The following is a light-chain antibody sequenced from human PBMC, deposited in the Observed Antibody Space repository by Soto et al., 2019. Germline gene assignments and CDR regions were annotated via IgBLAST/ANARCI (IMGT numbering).Light chain of an antibody. CDR2: GAS. Sequence: EIVLTQSPGTLSLSPGERATLSCRASQSVSSSYLAWYQQKPGQAPRLLIYGASSRATGIPDRFSGSGSGTDFTLTISRLEPEDFAVYSCPQYCSLPRRTFGPG. CDR3: PQYCSLPRRT. V-gene: IGKV3-20*01. CDR1: QSVSSSY. J-gene: IGKJ1*01.